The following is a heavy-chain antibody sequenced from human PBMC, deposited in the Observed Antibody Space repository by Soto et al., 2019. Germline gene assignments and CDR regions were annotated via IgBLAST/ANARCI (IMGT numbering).Heavy chain of an antibody. CDR3: AKRPSYDLVN. Sequence: EVQLLESGGGLVQPGGSLRLSCAASGFTFSTYAMSWVRQAPGKGLEWVSSINKNGGSTFYADSVKGRFTISRDNSKDTLFLQMNSLRAEDTAFYYCAKRPSYDLVNWGQGTLVTVPS. J-gene: IGHJ4*02. D-gene: IGHD3-3*01. V-gene: IGHV3-23*01. CDR2: INKNGGST. CDR1: GFTFSTYA.